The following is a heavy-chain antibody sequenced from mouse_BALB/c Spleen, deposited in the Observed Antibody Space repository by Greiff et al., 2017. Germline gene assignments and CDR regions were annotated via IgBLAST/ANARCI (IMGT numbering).Heavy chain of an antibody. Sequence: DVQLQESGPELVKPGASVKIPCKASGYTFTDYNMDWVKQSHGKSLEWIGDINPNNGGTIYNQKFKGKATLTVDKSSSTAYMELRSLTSEDTAVYYCAREGPYGYGVEVYFDYWGQGTTLTVSS. D-gene: IGHD2-2*01. CDR2: INPNNGGT. CDR3: AREGPYGYGVEVYFDY. V-gene: IGHV1-18*01. J-gene: IGHJ2*01. CDR1: GYTFTDYN.